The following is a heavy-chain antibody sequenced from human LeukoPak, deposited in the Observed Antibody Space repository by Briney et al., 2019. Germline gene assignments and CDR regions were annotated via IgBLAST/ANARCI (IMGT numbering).Heavy chain of an antibody. CDR1: GLRFSDYY. J-gene: IGHJ4*02. CDR3: ARDKIVGPTRFDY. Sequence: GGSLRLSCAASGLRFSDYYVSWIRQAPGKGLQWVSYISSGGGIMHYADSVKGRFTSSRDNAKNSGYLEMNSLGAEDTAVYYCARDKIVGPTRFDYWGQGILVTVSS. CDR2: ISSGGGIM. D-gene: IGHD1-26*01. V-gene: IGHV3-11*01.